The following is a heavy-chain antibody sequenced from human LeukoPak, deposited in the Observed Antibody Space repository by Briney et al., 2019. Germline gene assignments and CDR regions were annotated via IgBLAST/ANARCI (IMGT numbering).Heavy chain of an antibody. V-gene: IGHV3-23*01. CDR3: VRSLDY. Sequence: GGSLRLSCAASGFIFSNYAMNWVRQAPGKGLEWVSVITGSGGFTQYADSVKGRFTISRDNSKNTVYLQMNSLRVEDTALYYCVRSLDYWGQGTLVTVSS. CDR2: ITGSGGFT. CDR1: GFIFSNYA. J-gene: IGHJ4*02.